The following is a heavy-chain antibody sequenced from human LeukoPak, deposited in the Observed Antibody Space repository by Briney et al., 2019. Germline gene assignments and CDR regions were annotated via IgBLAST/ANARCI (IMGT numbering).Heavy chain of an antibody. D-gene: IGHD3-22*01. CDR2: IYPGDSDT. J-gene: IGHJ4*02. CDR1: GFSFTSYW. V-gene: IGHV5-51*01. CDR3: ARAYYYDSSGYLYYFDY. Sequence: GGSLEISCKGSGFSFTSYWIGWVRQVPGKGLGWMGIIYPGDSDTRYSTPCQGQVTLFAGQSIRTAYLQWSRPETSGPASYFCARAYYYDSSGYLYYFDYWGQRTLVTVSS.